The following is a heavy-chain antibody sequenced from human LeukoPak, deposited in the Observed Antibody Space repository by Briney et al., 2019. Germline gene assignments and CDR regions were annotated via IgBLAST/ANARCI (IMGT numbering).Heavy chain of an antibody. CDR3: ARDNGVAAAGTLYFDY. Sequence: SETLSLTCAVYGGSFSGYYWSWIRQPPGKGLEWIGEINHSGSTNYNPSLKSRVTISVDTSKNQFSLKLSSVTAADTAVYYRARDNGVAAAGTLYFDYWGQGTLVTVSS. D-gene: IGHD6-13*01. CDR2: INHSGST. V-gene: IGHV4-34*01. J-gene: IGHJ4*02. CDR1: GGSFSGYY.